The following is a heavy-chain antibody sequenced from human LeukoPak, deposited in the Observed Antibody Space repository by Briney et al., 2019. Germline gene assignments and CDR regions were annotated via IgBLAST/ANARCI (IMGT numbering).Heavy chain of an antibody. D-gene: IGHD3-22*01. Sequence: PGGSLRLSCAASGFTFSSHAMTWVRQASGEGLEWVSSIRGSGGNTYYADSVKGRFTISRDNFQNTLYLQMNSLRAEDTAVYYCAKDYYDSSIFSAPHLFACWGQGTLVTVSS. CDR3: AKDYYDSSIFSAPHLFAC. CDR1: GFTFSSHA. J-gene: IGHJ4*02. CDR2: IRGSGGNT. V-gene: IGHV3-23*01.